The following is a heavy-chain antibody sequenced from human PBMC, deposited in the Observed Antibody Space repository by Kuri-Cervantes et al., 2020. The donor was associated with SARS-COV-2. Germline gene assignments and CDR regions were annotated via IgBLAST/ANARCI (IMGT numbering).Heavy chain of an antibody. D-gene: IGHD3-10*01. CDR2: ISSSSSYI. Sequence: GGSLRLSCAASGFTFSSYSMNLVRQAPGKGLEWVSYISSSSSYIYYADSVKGRFTISRDNAKNSLYLQMNSLRAEDTAVYYCASSARDFGYWGQGTLVTVSS. V-gene: IGHV3-21*05. CDR3: ASSARDFGY. J-gene: IGHJ4*02. CDR1: GFTFSSYS.